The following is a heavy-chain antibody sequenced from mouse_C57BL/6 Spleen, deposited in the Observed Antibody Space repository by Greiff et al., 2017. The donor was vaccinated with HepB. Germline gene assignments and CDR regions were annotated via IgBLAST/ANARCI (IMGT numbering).Heavy chain of an antibody. CDR3: ARHAGYDWSNAMDY. CDR2: INYDGSST. D-gene: IGHD2-2*01. J-gene: IGHJ4*01. CDR1: GFTFSDYY. V-gene: IGHV5-16*01. Sequence: EVKVVESEGGLVQPGSSMKLSCTASGFTFSDYYMAWVRQVPEKGLEWVANINYDGSSTYYLDSLKSRFIISRDNAKNILYLQMSSLKSEDTATYYCARHAGYDWSNAMDYWGQGTSVTVSS.